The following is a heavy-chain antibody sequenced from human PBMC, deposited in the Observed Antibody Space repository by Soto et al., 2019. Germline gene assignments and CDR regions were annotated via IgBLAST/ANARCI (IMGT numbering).Heavy chain of an antibody. CDR1: GFTFSSNS. CDR2: ISSSSSYI. J-gene: IGHJ4*02. Sequence: PGGSLRLSCAASGFTFSSNSMNWVRQAPGKGLEWVSSISSSSSYIYHADSVKGRFTISRDNAKNSLYLQMNSLRAEDTAVYYCGRDRTPTLSGATSFDTWGKGPLVTFP. D-gene: IGHD3-9*01. CDR3: GRDRTPTLSGATSFDT. V-gene: IGHV3-21*01.